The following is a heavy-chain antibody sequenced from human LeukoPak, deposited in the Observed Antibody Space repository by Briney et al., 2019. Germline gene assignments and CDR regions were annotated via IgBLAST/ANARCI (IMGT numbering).Heavy chain of an antibody. V-gene: IGHV4-59*12. CDR3: ARGFLGGPPGVVNWFDP. CDR2: IYYSGST. J-gene: IGHJ5*02. D-gene: IGHD3-10*01. CDR1: GGSISSYY. Sequence: SETLSLTCTVSGGSISSYYWSWIRQPPGKGLEWIGYIYYSGSTNYNPSLKSRVTISVDTSKNQFSLKLSSVTAADTAVYYCARGFLGGPPGVVNWFDPWGQGTLVTVSS.